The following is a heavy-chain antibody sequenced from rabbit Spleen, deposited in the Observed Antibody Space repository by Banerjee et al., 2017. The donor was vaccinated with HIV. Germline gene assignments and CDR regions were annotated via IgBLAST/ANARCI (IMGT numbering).Heavy chain of an antibody. Sequence: QEQLVESGGGLVQPEGSLTLTCTVSGFSFSSSYWICWVRQAPGKGLEWIACIYAGSSGNTSYASWAKGRFTISKSSSTTVTLQMTSLTAADTATYFCARGYSNGYNNYVNDFSLWGPGTLVTVS. CDR2: IYAGSSGNT. CDR3: ARGYSNGYNNYVNDFSL. J-gene: IGHJ4*01. V-gene: IGHV1S45*01. D-gene: IGHD6-1*01. CDR1: GFSFSSSYW.